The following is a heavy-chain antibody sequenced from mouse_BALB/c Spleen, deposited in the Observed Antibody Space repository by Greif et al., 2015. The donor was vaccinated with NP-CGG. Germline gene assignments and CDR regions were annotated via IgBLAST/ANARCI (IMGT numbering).Heavy chain of an antibody. V-gene: IGHV1S130*01. CDR2: IHPSSGNT. D-gene: IGHD2-4*01. Sequence: VKLVESGSVLVRPGASVKLSCKASGYTFTSSWMHWAKQRPGQGLEWIGEIHPSSGNTNYNEMFKGKATLTVDTSSSTAYVDLSSLTSEDSAVYYCSKSGDYDNSFDYWGQGTTLTVSS. CDR1: GYTFTSSW. J-gene: IGHJ2*01. CDR3: SKSGDYDNSFDY.